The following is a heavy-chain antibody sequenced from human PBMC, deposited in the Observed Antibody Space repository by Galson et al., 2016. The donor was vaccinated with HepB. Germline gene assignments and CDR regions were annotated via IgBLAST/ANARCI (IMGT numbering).Heavy chain of an antibody. D-gene: IGHD3-3*01. CDR1: GFSYSSYA. CDR2: ISYDGSRK. V-gene: IGHV3-30*04. CDR3: ARVMYDLRDYYHYYGMDV. J-gene: IGHJ6*02. Sequence: SLRLSCAASGFSYSSYAVHWVRQAPGKGLEWVAVISYDGSRKDYADSVQGRFTSSRDNSKSTLNLQMDSLRPEDSAVYYCARVMYDLRDYYHYYGMDVRGQGTTVTVSS.